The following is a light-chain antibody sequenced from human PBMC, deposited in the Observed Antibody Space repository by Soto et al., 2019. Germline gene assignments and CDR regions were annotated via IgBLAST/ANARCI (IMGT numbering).Light chain of an antibody. CDR1: SGSIASNF. Sequence: LTQPHSMSESPGKTVTISCTRSSGSIASNFVQWYQQRPGSAPTTVIYEDNQRPSGVPDRFSGSIDSSSNSASLTISRLKTEDEADYYCQSYDSSNIWVFGGGTKVTVL. CDR2: EDN. CDR3: QSYDSSNIWV. V-gene: IGLV6-57*04. J-gene: IGLJ3*02.